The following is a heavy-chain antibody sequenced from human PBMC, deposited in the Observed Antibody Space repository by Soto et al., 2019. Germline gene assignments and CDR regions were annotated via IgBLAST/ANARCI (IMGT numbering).Heavy chain of an antibody. J-gene: IGHJ6*02. V-gene: IGHV3-23*01. CDR3: AKVAGYYYYYGMDV. D-gene: IGHD6-19*01. CDR1: GFTFSSYA. Sequence: GGSLRLSCAASGFTFSSYAMTWVRQAPGKGLEWVSAISGSGGTTYYADSVKGRFTISRDISKNTLFLQMNSLRAEDTAVYYCAKVAGYYYYYGMDVWGQGTTVTVSS. CDR2: ISGSGGTT.